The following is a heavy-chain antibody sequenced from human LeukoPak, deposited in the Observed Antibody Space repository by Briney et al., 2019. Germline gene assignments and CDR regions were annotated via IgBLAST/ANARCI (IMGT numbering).Heavy chain of an antibody. CDR3: ATPPTVTRNY. CDR1: GFTFSNYW. J-gene: IGHJ4*02. Sequence: GGSLRLSCAASGFTFSNYWMHWVRQVPGKGLVWVSRINDDGSATFYADSVKGRFTISRDNAKNTLYLQMDSLRAEDTAVYYCATPPTVTRNYWGQGTLVTVSS. V-gene: IGHV3-74*01. CDR2: INDDGSAT. D-gene: IGHD4-17*01.